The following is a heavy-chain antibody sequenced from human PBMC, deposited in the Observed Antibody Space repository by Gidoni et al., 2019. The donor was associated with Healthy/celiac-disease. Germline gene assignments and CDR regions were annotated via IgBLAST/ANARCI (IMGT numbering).Heavy chain of an antibody. J-gene: IGHJ4*02. CDR2: IRYDGSNK. CDR3: AKDQFREIWFRPYYFDY. V-gene: IGHV3-30*02. CDR1: GFTFSIYG. Sequence: QVQLVESGGGVVQPGGSLRLSCAASGFTFSIYGMHWVRQAPGKGLEWVAFIRYDGSNKYYADSVKGRFTISRDNSKNTLYLQMNSLRAEDTAVYYCAKDQFREIWFRPYYFDYWGQGTLVTVSS. D-gene: IGHD3-10*01.